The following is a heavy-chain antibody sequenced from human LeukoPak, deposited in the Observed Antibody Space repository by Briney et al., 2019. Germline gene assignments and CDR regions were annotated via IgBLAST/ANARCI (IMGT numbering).Heavy chain of an antibody. Sequence: TGGSLRLSCAASGFTFSGSAMSWVRQAPGEGLEWVSLISYSGANSYYTDSVRGRFTISRDNSKNTLYLQMNSLRAEDTAVYYCARDYCSGGSCYGGGTDYWGQGTLVTVSS. CDR1: GFTFSGSA. D-gene: IGHD2-15*01. CDR2: ISYSGANS. CDR3: ARDYCSGGSCYGGGTDY. J-gene: IGHJ4*02. V-gene: IGHV3-23*01.